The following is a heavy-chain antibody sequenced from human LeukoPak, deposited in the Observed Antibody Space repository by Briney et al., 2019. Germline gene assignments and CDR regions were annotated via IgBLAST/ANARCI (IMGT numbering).Heavy chain of an antibody. CDR3: AKGGRWDYYDSSH. J-gene: IGHJ3*01. V-gene: IGHV3-23*01. CDR2: ISRSGGTT. D-gene: IGHD3-22*01. CDR1: GLTFSSYS. Sequence: GGSLSLSCAAYGLTFSSYSLTWVRQAPGKGLEWVSGISRSGGTTYYADSVKGRFTISRDNSKNTLYLQMNSLRVEDTAVYYCAKGGRWDYYDSSHWGQGAMVTVSS.